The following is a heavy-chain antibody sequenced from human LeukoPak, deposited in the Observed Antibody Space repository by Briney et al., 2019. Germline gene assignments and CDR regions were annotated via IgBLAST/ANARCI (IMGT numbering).Heavy chain of an antibody. CDR3: ARAKGPGLDWFDP. CDR2: INPNSGGT. CDR1: GYTFTGYY. Sequence: ASVKVSCKASGYTFTGYYMHWVRQAPAQGLAWMGWINPNSGGTNYAQKFQGRVTMTRDTSISTAYMELSRLRSDDTAVYYCARAKGPGLDWFDPWGQGTLVTVSS. J-gene: IGHJ5*02. V-gene: IGHV1-2*02.